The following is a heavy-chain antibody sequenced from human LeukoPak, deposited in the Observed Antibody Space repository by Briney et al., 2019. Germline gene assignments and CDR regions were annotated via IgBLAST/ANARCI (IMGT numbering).Heavy chain of an antibody. CDR3: ARDCSGGSCYLLYYFDY. V-gene: IGHV3-21*01. D-gene: IGHD2-15*01. CDR1: GFTFSSYS. J-gene: IGHJ4*02. CDR2: ISSSSSYI. Sequence: GGSLGLSCAASGFTFSSYSMNWVRQAPGKGLEWVSSISSSSSYIYYADSVKGRFTISRDNAKNSLYLQMNSLRAEDTAVYYCARDCSGGSCYLLYYFDYWGQGTLVTVSS.